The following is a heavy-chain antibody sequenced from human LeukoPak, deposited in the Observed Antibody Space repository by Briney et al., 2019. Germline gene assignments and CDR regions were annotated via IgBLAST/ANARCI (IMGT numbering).Heavy chain of an antibody. V-gene: IGHV1-69*13. Sequence: GASVKVSCKASGGTFSSYAISWVRQAPGQGLEWMGGIIPIFGTANYAQKFPGRVTITADESTSTAYMELSSLRSEDTAVYYCAIGPYCSGGSCYSFFDYWGQGTLVTVSS. CDR3: AIGPYCSGGSCYSFFDY. CDR2: IIPIFGTA. CDR1: GGTFSSYA. J-gene: IGHJ4*02. D-gene: IGHD2-15*01.